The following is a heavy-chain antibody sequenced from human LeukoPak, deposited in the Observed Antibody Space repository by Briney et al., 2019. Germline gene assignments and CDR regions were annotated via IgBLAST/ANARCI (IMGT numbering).Heavy chain of an antibody. CDR1: GFTFSSYA. Sequence: GGSLRLSCAASGFTFSSYAMSWVRQAPGKGLEWVSAISGSGGSTYYADSVKGRLTISRDNSKNTLYLQMNSLRAEDTAVYYCAKLSTSGTTSFDYWGQGTLVTVSS. D-gene: IGHD4-17*01. CDR3: AKLSTSGTTSFDY. J-gene: IGHJ4*02. V-gene: IGHV3-23*01. CDR2: ISGSGGST.